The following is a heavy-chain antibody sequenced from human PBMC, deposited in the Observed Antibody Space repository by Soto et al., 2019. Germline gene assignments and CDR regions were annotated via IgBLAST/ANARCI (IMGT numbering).Heavy chain of an antibody. D-gene: IGHD6-19*01. CDR3: ARDLGWAFDC. V-gene: IGHV3-48*02. J-gene: IGHJ4*02. Sequence: EVQLVESGGGLVQRGGSLRLSCAASGFTFSSFSMNWVRQAPGRGLEWISYIGGGGRLISYADSVKGRFAISRDNAQNPLYLQMDSLRDENTAVDYCARDLGWAFDCWGQGTLVTVSS. CDR2: IGGGGRLI. CDR1: GFTFSSFS.